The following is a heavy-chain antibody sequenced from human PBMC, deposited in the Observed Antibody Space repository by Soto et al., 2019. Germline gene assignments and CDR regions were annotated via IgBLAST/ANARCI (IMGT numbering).Heavy chain of an antibody. V-gene: IGHV3-23*01. Sequence: EVQVWESGGDLVQPGGALRLSCEASGFTFSNCSMSWVRQVPGKGLEWVSGIIGTGRSTFYADSVKDRFTISRDNSKNTVYLQMTSLRAEDTAVYYCAKGNTSGWYFFDYWGQGTLVTVSS. CDR2: IIGTGRST. CDR3: AKGNTSGWYFFDY. CDR1: GFTFSNCS. J-gene: IGHJ4*02. D-gene: IGHD6-19*01.